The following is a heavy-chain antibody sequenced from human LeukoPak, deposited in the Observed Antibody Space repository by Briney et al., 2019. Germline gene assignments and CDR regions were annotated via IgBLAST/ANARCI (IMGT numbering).Heavy chain of an antibody. D-gene: IGHD7-27*01. CDR2: ISGGSSYI. J-gene: IGHJ4*02. CDR1: GFIFSSYS. Sequence: GGSLRLFCAAPGFIFSSYSMNWVRQAPGKGLEWVSSISGGSSYIYYADSMKGRFTISRDNAKNSLYLQMNSLRAEDTAVYYCARDPGGNWGYWGQGTLVTVSS. CDR3: ARDPGGNWGY. V-gene: IGHV3-21*01.